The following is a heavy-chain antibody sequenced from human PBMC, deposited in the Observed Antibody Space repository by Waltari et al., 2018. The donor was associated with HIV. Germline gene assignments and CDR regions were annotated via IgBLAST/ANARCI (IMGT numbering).Heavy chain of an antibody. D-gene: IGHD3-22*01. J-gene: IGHJ4*02. CDR1: GGSISSSSYQ. CDR3: ARSRYYYDTSGPLFGY. CDR2: VYYNGNT. V-gene: IGHV4-39*01. Sequence: QLQLQESGPGLVKPSETLSLTCTVSGGSISSSSYQWGWLRQPPGKGLEWIGNVYYNGNTHYNPSLKSRVTMSVDTSKNQFSLDLRSVTATDTAVYFCARSRYYYDTSGPLFGYWGQGTLVTVSS.